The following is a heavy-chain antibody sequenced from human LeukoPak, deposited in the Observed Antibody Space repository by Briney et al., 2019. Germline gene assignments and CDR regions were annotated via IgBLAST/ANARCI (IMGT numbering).Heavy chain of an antibody. V-gene: IGHV3-53*01. J-gene: IGHJ3*01. D-gene: IGHD6-19*01. CDR2: IYSGGST. CDR3: ARSRAGYSSVWYYAFDV. Sequence: PGGSLRLSYAASGFTVSSKYISWVRQAPGKGMEWVSVIYSGGSTYYGDSVKGRFTISRDNSKNTLYLQMNSLRAEDTAVYYCARSRAGYSSVWYYAFDVWGQGTMVTVSS. CDR1: GFTVSSKY.